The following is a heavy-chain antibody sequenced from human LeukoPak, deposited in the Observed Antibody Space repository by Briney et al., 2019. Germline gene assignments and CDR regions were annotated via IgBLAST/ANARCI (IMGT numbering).Heavy chain of an antibody. V-gene: IGHV4-59*11. CDR2: IYYTGTT. Sequence: SETLSLTCTVSGASMSSHYWTWIRQDPGTGLEWIGNIYYTGTTSYNPALESRVTISLDTSNNQFSLKLTSVTAADAAVYYCAKEGGPARPGLDSWGQGTLVTVSS. CDR1: GASMSSHY. CDR3: AKEGGPARPGLDS. D-gene: IGHD6-6*01. J-gene: IGHJ4*02.